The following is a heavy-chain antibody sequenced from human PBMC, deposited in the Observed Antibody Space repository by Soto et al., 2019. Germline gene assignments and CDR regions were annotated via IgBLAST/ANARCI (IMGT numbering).Heavy chain of an antibody. Sequence: EEQLVDSGGGLVKPGGPLSFSCAARGFSFGDYTLSWVRQAPGKGLAWVSPISSTSSYIYYADSMRGRFTISRDIAKNSVFLQMHSLRVEYTAVYYCAREVDTTRGNEACDLWGQGTMVTVSS. D-gene: IGHD5-18*01. V-gene: IGHV3-21*01. CDR3: AREVDTTRGNEACDL. CDR2: ISSTSSYI. J-gene: IGHJ3*01. CDR1: GFSFGDYT.